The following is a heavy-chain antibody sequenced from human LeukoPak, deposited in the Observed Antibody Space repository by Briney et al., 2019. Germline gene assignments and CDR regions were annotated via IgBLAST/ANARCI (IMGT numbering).Heavy chain of an antibody. Sequence: GGSLRLSCAASGFXFRSYAMNWVRQAPAKGLEWVSAISGSGGITYYADSVKGRFTISRDNPKNTLYLQMNSLRAEDTAVYYCAKDGGYNWNDPFDYWGQGTLVTVSS. V-gene: IGHV3-23*01. CDR1: GFXFRSYA. D-gene: IGHD1-20*01. CDR2: ISGSGGIT. CDR3: AKDGGYNWNDPFDY. J-gene: IGHJ4*01.